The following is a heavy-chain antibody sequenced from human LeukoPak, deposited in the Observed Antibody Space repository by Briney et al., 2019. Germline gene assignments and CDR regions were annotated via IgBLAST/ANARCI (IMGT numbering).Heavy chain of an antibody. CDR2: VSDSGVNT. CDR1: GFSFSGYA. J-gene: IGHJ4*02. D-gene: IGHD3-22*01. V-gene: IGHV3-23*01. CDR3: AKEIPLYDSSGYQGDY. Sequence: GGSLRLSCEASGFSFSGYAMSWVRQAPGKGLDWVSGVSDSGVNTYYADSVKGRFTISRDNSKNTLYLQMNSLRAEDTAVYYCAKEIPLYDSSGYQGDYWGQGTLVTVSS.